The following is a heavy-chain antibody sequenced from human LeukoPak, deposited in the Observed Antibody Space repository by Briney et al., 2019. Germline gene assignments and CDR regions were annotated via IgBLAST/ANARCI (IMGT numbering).Heavy chain of an antibody. Sequence: GESLKISCKVSGYSFTSYCIGRVRQMPGKGLEWMGIIYPGDSDTRYSPSFQGQVTISVDKSINTAYLEWSSLKASDTAMYYCARQLGGLKPFSMWGQGKMVTVFS. CDR2: IYPGDSDT. V-gene: IGHV5-51*01. CDR1: GYSFTSYC. CDR3: ARQLGGLKPFSM. D-gene: IGHD7-27*01. J-gene: IGHJ3*02.